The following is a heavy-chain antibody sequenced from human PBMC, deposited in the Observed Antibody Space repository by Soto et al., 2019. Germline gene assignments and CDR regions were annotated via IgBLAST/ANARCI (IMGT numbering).Heavy chain of an antibody. CDR1: GYTFTSYG. V-gene: IGHV1-18*04. D-gene: IGHD2-15*01. CDR2: ISAYNGNT. J-gene: IGHJ4*02. CDR3: ARDIVVVPAAQYCSGGSCLRAGFDY. Sequence: QVQLVQSGAEVKKPGASVKVSCKASGYTFTSYGISWVRQAPGQGLERMGWISAYNGNTNYAQKLQGRVTMTTNASTSTAYMELRSLRSDDTAVYYCARDIVVVPAAQYCSGGSCLRAGFDYWGQGTLVTVSS.